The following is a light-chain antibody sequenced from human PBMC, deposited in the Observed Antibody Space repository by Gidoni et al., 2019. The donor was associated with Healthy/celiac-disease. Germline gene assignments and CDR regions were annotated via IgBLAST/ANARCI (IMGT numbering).Light chain of an antibody. V-gene: IGLV3-19*01. CDR2: GKN. J-gene: IGLJ2*01. CDR3: NSRDSSGNHLV. Sequence: SSELTKDPAVSVALGQTVRITCQGDSLRSYYASWYQQKPGQAPVLVIYGKNNRPSGIPNRLSGSSSGNTASLTITGAQAEDAADYYCNSRDSSGNHLVFGGGTKLSAL. CDR1: SLRSYY.